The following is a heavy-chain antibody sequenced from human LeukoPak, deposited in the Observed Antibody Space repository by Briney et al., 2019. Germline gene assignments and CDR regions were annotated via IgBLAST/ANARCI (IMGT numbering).Heavy chain of an antibody. J-gene: IGHJ5*02. CDR2: ISSGGMWI. D-gene: IGHD1-26*01. CDR1: GFTFSSYS. Sequence: GGSLRLSCAASGFTFSSYSMNWVRQTPGKGLEWVSSISSGGMWIYYADSLKGRFTISRDNAKNSLYLQMKSLRVEDTAVYYCARDAGGRTQREGWFDPWGQGTLVTVSS. V-gene: IGHV3-21*01. CDR3: ARDAGGRTQREGWFDP.